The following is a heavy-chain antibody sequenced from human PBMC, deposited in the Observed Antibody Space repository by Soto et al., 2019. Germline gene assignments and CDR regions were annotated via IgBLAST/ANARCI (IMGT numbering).Heavy chain of an antibody. Sequence: QVQLQESGPGLVKPSETLSLTCTVSGGSISSYYWSWIRQPPGKALEWIGSIYYTGSTNYNPSLKSRVTISVDTSKNQFSLKLSSVTAADTAVYYCARGDCSSTRCYLLGVEYFHHWGQGTLVTVSS. CDR2: IYYTGST. J-gene: IGHJ1*01. V-gene: IGHV4-59*08. CDR1: GGSISSYY. D-gene: IGHD2-2*01. CDR3: ARGDCSSTRCYLLGVEYFHH.